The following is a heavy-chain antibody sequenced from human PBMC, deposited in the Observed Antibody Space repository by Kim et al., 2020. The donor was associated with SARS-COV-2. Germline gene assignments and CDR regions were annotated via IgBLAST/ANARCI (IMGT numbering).Heavy chain of an antibody. D-gene: IGHD3-10*01. CDR3: ARAFHGSGSYYYFDY. V-gene: IGHV1-69*04. Sequence: SVKVSCKASGGTFSSYAISWVRQAPGQGLEWMGRIIPILGIANYAQKFQGRVTITADKSTSTAYMELSSLRSEDTAVYYCARAFHGSGSYYYFDYWGQGTLVTVSS. J-gene: IGHJ4*02. CDR1: GGTFSSYA. CDR2: IIPILGIA.